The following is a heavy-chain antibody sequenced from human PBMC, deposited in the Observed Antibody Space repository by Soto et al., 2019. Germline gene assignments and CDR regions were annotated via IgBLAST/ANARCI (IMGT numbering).Heavy chain of an antibody. V-gene: IGHV1-3*05. CDR2: INADNGNT. D-gene: IGHD5-12*01. J-gene: IGHJ6*02. Sequence: QVQLVQSGAEEKKPGASVKVSCKTSGYTFTSYVMHWVRQAPGQRLEWMGWINADNGNTKYSQKFQGRVTITRDTPSXXAXRXXSSLRPEDTAMYYCAREEWLRLRGSDNYSYYGMDVWGQGTTVTVSS. CDR3: AREEWLRLRGSDNYSYYGMDV. CDR1: GYTFTSYV.